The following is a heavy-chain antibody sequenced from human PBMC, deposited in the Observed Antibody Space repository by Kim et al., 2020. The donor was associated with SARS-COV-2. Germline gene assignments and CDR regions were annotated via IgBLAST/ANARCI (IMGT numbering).Heavy chain of an antibody. CDR1: GGSISSGGYY. Sequence: SETLSLTCTVSGGSISSGGYYWSWIRQHPGKGLEWIGYIYYSGSTYYNPSLKSRVTISVDTSKNQFSLKLSSVTAADTAVYYCARVCGSGYYFDYWGQGTLVTVSS. V-gene: IGHV4-31*03. J-gene: IGHJ4*02. CDR3: ARVCGSGYYFDY. D-gene: IGHD3-10*01. CDR2: IYYSGST.